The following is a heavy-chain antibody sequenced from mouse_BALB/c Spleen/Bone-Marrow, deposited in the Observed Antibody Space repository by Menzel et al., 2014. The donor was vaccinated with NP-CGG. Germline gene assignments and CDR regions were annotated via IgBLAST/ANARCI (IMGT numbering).Heavy chain of an antibody. CDR1: GISITTGNYR. CDR2: IYYSGTI. D-gene: IGHD2-1*01. CDR3: ARYGNYFDY. Sequence: VQLKESGPGLVKPSQTVSLTCTVTGISITTGNYRWSWIRPFPGNRLEWIGYIYYSGTITYNPSLTSRTTITRDTSKNQFFLEMNSLTAEDTATYYCARYGNYFDYWGQGTPLTVSS. J-gene: IGHJ2*01. V-gene: IGHV3-5*02.